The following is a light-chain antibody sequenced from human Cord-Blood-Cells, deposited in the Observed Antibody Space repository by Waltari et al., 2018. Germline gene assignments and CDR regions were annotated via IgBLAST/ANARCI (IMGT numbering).Light chain of an antibody. V-gene: IGKV1-39*01. J-gene: IGKJ2*01. CDR3: QQSYSTPYT. Sequence: DIQMTQSPSSLSASVGDRVTITCRASQSISSYLNWYQQKPGKAPMLLIYAASSLQSGVPSMFSGSGSGTDFTLTISSLQPEDFATYYCQQSYSTPYTFGQGTKLEIK. CDR1: QSISSY. CDR2: AAS.